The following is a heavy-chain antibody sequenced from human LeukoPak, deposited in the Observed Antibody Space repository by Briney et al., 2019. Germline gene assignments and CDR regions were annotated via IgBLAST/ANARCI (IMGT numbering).Heavy chain of an antibody. D-gene: IGHD6-19*01. J-gene: IGHJ4*02. CDR3: AREGQWLEFDY. V-gene: IGHV4-4*07. Sequence: PSETLSLTCTVSGGSINSYYWSWTRQPAGKGLEWIGRIYTGGSTNYIPSLKSRVTMSVDTSKNQFSLKLSSVTAADTAVYYCAREGQWLEFDYWGQGALVTVSS. CDR1: GGSINSYY. CDR2: IYTGGST.